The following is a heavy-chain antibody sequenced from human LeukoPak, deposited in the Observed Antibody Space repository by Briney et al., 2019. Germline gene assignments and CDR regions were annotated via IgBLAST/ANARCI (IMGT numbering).Heavy chain of an antibody. CDR2: INPNSGGT. D-gene: IGHD2-15*01. Sequence: ASVKVSCKASGYTFTGYYMHWVRQAPGQGLEWMGWINPNSGGTNYAQKFQGRVTMTRDTSISTAYMELSRLRSDDTAVCYCARDSEAAPYYYYYMDVWGKGTTVTVSS. V-gene: IGHV1-2*02. J-gene: IGHJ6*03. CDR1: GYTFTGYY. CDR3: ARDSEAAPYYYYYMDV.